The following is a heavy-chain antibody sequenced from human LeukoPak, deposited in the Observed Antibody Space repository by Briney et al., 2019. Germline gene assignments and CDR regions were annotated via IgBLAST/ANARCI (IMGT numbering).Heavy chain of an antibody. Sequence: ASVKVSCRASGYTFTTYYMHWVRQAPGQGLEWMGIINPSDVSSIYAQRFQGRVTMTRDTSTSPVYPERSTLRSEDTAVYSCARQYCGGDCSSATSAYSGMDVWGQGTTVTVSS. D-gene: IGHD2-21*02. CDR3: ARQYCGGDCSSATSAYSGMDV. CDR2: INPSDVSS. V-gene: IGHV1-46*01. J-gene: IGHJ6*02. CDR1: GYTFTTYY.